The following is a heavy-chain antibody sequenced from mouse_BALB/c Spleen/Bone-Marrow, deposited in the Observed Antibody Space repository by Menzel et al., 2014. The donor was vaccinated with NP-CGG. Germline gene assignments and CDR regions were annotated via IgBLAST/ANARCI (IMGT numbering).Heavy chain of an antibody. CDR1: GYTFTSTW. CDR3: TRDGVGGAMDY. D-gene: IGHD2-3*01. J-gene: IGHJ4*01. CDR2: IHPNSGNT. Sequence: VQRVESGSVLVRPGDSVKLSCKASGYTFTSTWIHWAKQRPGQGLEWIGGIHPNSGNTKYNEKLKGKATLTADTSSSTAYVDLSSLTSEDSAVYYCTRDGVGGAMDYWGQGTSVTVSS. V-gene: IGHV1S130*01.